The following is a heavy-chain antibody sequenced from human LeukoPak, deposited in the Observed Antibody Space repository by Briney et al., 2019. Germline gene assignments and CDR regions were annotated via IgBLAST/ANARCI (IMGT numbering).Heavy chain of an antibody. D-gene: IGHD5-18*01. CDR1: GGSISSYD. V-gene: IGHV4-4*07. CDR3: ARDLVDTAMGDAFDI. J-gene: IGHJ3*02. Sequence: SETLSLTCTVSGGSISSYDWSWIRQPAGKGLEWIGRIYTSGSTNYNPSLKSRVTMSVDTSKNQSSLKLSSVTAADTAVYYCARDLVDTAMGDAFDIWGQGTMVTVSS. CDR2: IYTSGST.